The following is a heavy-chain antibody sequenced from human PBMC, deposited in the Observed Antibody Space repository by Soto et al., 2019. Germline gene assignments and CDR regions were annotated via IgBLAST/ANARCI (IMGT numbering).Heavy chain of an antibody. J-gene: IGHJ6*03. D-gene: IGHD3-9*01. V-gene: IGHV4-59*08. CDR3: ARTVLGPDLLADSFVDYYYYMDV. Sequence: SQTMSLTCTVSGGSSSNFYWSCIRQPPGKGLEWIGYVYYTGSTSYNPSLKRRVTFSADSSRGQFSLRLNSVTAADTAVYYCARTVLGPDLLADSFVDYYYYMDVWGQGTTVTVSS. CDR2: VYYTGST. CDR1: GGSSSNFY.